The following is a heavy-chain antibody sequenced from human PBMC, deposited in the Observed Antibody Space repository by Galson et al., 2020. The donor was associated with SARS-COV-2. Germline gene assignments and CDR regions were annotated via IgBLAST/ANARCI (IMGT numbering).Heavy chain of an antibody. Sequence: SVKVSCKASGGTLTSHSITWVRQAPGQGLEWMGGIIPIFGTPNYAQKFQDRVTIFADKSTSTAYMELSSLRSDDTAVFYCARAGYSSDYFFDNWGQGTLVTVSS. CDR3: ARAGYSSDYFFDN. CDR2: IIPIFGTP. V-gene: IGHV1-69*06. J-gene: IGHJ4*02. CDR1: GGTLTSHS. D-gene: IGHD5-12*01.